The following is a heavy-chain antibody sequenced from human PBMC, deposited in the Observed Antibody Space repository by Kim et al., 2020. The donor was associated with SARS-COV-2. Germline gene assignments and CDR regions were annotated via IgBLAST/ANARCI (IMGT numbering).Heavy chain of an antibody. CDR1: GFTFSSYA. D-gene: IGHD4-17*01. Sequence: GGSLRLSCTASGFTFSSYAMSWVRQAPGKGLEWVSLIGGSGGTTYYADSVEGRFTISRDNSKNTLYLQMNSLRVEDTAVYYCAKDRGDYGGPGRYDYWG. CDR3: AKDRGDYGGPGRYDY. CDR2: IGGSGGTT. V-gene: IGHV3-23*01. J-gene: IGHJ4*01.